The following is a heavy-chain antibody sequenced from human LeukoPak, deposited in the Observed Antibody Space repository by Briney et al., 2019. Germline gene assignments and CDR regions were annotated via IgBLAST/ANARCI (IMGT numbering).Heavy chain of an antibody. CDR3: ARDPGRDYYDSSGYYGMDV. Sequence: SETLSLTCTVSGGSISSYYWSWIRQPPGKGLEWIGFIYYSGSTNYNPSLKSRVTISVDTSKSQFSLKLSSVTAADTAVYYCARDPGRDYYDSSGYYGMDVWGQGTTVTVSS. D-gene: IGHD3-22*01. V-gene: IGHV4-59*01. CDR1: GGSISSYY. J-gene: IGHJ6*02. CDR2: IYYSGST.